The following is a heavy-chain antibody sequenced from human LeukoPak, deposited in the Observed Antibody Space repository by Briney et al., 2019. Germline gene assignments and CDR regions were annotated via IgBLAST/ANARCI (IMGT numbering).Heavy chain of an antibody. D-gene: IGHD6-19*01. Sequence: GASVKVSCKASGYTFTSYYMHWVRRAPGQGLEWMGIINPSGGSTSYAQKFQGRVTMTRDMSTSTVYMELSSLRSEDTAVYYCARDMEGAGTPFGYWGQGTLVTVSS. CDR3: ARDMEGAGTPFGY. CDR1: GYTFTSYY. J-gene: IGHJ4*02. CDR2: INPSGGST. V-gene: IGHV1-46*01.